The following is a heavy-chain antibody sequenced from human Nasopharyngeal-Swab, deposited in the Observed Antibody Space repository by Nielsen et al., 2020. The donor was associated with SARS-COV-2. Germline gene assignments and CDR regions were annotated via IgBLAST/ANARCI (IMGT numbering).Heavy chain of an antibody. D-gene: IGHD4-17*01. J-gene: IGHJ4*02. CDR1: GYTFTSYA. Sequence: ASVKVSCKASGYTFTSYAMHWVRQAPGQRLEWMGWINAGNGNTKYSQKFQGRVTITRDTSASTAYMELSSLRSEDTAVYYCARVRDYGDSLLFDYWGQGTLVTVSS. CDR3: ARVRDYGDSLLFDY. CDR2: INAGNGNT. V-gene: IGHV1-3*01.